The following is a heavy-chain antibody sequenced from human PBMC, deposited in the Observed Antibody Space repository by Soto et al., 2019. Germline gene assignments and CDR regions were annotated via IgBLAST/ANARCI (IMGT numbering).Heavy chain of an antibody. D-gene: IGHD6-13*01. CDR2: IYHSGST. J-gene: IGHJ6*02. CDR3: ARGISSSWYLDYYYYYGMDV. V-gene: IGHV4-4*02. CDR1: GGSISSSNW. Sequence: SETLSLTCAVSGGSISSSNWWSWVRQPPGKGLEWIGEIYHSGSTNYNPSLKSRVTISVDKSKNQFSLKLSSVTAADTAVYYCARGISSSWYLDYYYYYGMDVWGQGTTVTVSS.